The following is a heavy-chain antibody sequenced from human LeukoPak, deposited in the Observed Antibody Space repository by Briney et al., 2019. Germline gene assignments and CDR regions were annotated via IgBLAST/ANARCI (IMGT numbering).Heavy chain of an antibody. J-gene: IGHJ4*02. V-gene: IGHV3-21*01. CDR3: ARDGGPYFGVGATLGTFDY. CDR1: GFTFSSYS. D-gene: IGHD1-26*01. CDR2: ISSSSSYI. Sequence: PGGSLRLSCAASGFTFSSYSMNWVRQAPGKGLEWVSSISSSSSYIYYADSVKGRFTISRDNAKNSLYLQMNSLRAGVTAVYYCARDGGPYFGVGATLGTFDYWGQGTLVTVSS.